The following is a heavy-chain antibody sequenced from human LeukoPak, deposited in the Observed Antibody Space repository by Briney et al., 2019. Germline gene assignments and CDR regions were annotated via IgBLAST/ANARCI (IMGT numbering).Heavy chain of an antibody. V-gene: IGHV1-2*02. J-gene: IGHJ4*02. CDR3: ARDGHDSSGYYNDY. Sequence: ASVKVSCKASGYTFSDYYIHWVRQAPGRGLEWMGWIKPNSGGTSYAQKFQGRVTMTRDTSMRTAYMELRTLRSDDTAVYYCARDGHDSSGYYNDYWGQGTLVTVSS. CDR2: IKPNSGGT. CDR1: GYTFSDYY. D-gene: IGHD3-22*01.